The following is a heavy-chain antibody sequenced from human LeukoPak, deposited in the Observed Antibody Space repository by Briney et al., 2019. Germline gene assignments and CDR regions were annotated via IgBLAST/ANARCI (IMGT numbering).Heavy chain of an antibody. Sequence: GGSLRLSCAASGFTFSSYAMSWVRQAPGKGLEWVSDISGSGGSTYYADSVKGRFTISRDNSKNTLYLQMNSLRAEDTAVYYCAKVVCIVVGVAALTWFDPSGEGTLVTVSA. D-gene: IGHD2-15*01. J-gene: IGHJ5*02. V-gene: IGHV3-23*01. CDR2: ISGSGGST. CDR3: AKVVCIVVGVAALTWFDP. CDR1: GFTFSSYA.